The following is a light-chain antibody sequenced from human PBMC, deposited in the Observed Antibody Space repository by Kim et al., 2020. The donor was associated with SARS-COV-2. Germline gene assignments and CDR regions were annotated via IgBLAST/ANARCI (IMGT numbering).Light chain of an antibody. J-gene: IGLJ2*01. CDR3: SSYTSSSTFVV. CDR2: GVT. CDR1: SSDVGGYTY. Sequence: QSALTQPASVSGSPGQSLTISCTGTSSDVGGYTYVSWYQQHPGKAPKLMIYGVTKRPSGVSNRFSGSKSGNTASLTISGLQAEDEADYYCSSYTSSSTFVVFGGGTQLTVL. V-gene: IGLV2-14*01.